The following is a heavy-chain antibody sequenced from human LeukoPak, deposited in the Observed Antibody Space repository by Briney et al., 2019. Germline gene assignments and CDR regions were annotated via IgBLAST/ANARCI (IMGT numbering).Heavy chain of an antibody. CDR3: ARVSSTVAPWFDP. J-gene: IGHJ5*02. Sequence: SETLSLTCTVSGGSITNYYWSWIRQPPGKGLEWIGYIHNSGSSSYNPSLRSRATISMEKAKTQFSLKLTSVTPTDTAVYYCARVSSTVAPWFDPWAQGTLVTVSS. V-gene: IGHV4-59*01. CDR1: GGSITNYY. D-gene: IGHD1-14*01. CDR2: IHNSGSS.